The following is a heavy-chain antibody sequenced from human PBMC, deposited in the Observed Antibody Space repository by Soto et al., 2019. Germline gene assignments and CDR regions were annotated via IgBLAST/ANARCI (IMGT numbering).Heavy chain of an antibody. Sequence: ASVKVSCKASGYTFTSYYMHWVRQAPGQGLEWMGIINPSGGSTSYAQKFQGRVTMTRDTSTSTVYMELSSLRSEDTAVYYCARALWFGEFYYYGMDVWGQVTSFTVS. CDR3: ARALWFGEFYYYGMDV. CDR1: GYTFTSYY. CDR2: INPSGGST. V-gene: IGHV1-46*01. J-gene: IGHJ6*02. D-gene: IGHD3-10*01.